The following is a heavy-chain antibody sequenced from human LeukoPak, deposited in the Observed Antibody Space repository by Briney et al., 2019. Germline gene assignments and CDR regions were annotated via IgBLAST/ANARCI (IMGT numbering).Heavy chain of an antibody. Sequence: ASVKVSCKASGYTFTGYYIHWVRQAPGQGLEWMGWINPNSGGTTFAQKFQGRVTMTWDTSISTAYMDLSRLTSDDTAVSCRASAPPYYSLDYWGQGTLVTVSS. D-gene: IGHD3-10*01. CDR2: INPNSGGT. CDR3: ASAPPYYSLDY. CDR1: GYTFTGYY. V-gene: IGHV1-2*02. J-gene: IGHJ4*02.